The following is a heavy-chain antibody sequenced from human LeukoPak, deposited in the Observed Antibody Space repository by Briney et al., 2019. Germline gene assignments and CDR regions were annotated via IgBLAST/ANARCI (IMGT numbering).Heavy chain of an antibody. J-gene: IGHJ4*02. V-gene: IGHV4-34*01. D-gene: IGHD3-22*01. CDR2: INHSGST. CDR3: ARDDYYDGRIGRLGNGLFDY. Sequence: SETLSLTCAVYGGSFSGYYWSWIRQPPGKGLEWIGEINHSGSTNYNPSLKSRVTISVDTSKNQFSLKLSSVTAADTAVYYCARDDYYDGRIGRLGNGLFDYWGQGTLVTVSS. CDR1: GGSFSGYY.